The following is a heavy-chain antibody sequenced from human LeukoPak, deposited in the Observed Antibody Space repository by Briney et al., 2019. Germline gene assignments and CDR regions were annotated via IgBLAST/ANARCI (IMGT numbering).Heavy chain of an antibody. Sequence: SETLSLTCAVYGGSFSGYYWSWIRQHPGKGLEWIGYIYYSGSTYYNPSLKSRVTISVDTSKNQFSLKLSSVTAADTAVYYCARAYCGGDCYSLDYWGQGTLVTVSS. D-gene: IGHD2-21*02. J-gene: IGHJ4*02. CDR3: ARAYCGGDCYSLDY. V-gene: IGHV4-31*11. CDR1: GGSFSGYY. CDR2: IYYSGST.